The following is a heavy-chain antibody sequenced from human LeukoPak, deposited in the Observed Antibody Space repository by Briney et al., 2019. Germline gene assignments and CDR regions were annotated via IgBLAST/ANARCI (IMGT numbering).Heavy chain of an antibody. CDR3: ARDPGYSYGNPYWYFDL. CDR1: GFTFSDYY. D-gene: IGHD5-18*01. CDR2: ISRGGSTT. Sequence: GGSLRLSCAASGFTFSDYYMNWIRQALGKGLEWVSYISRGGSTTYYADSVKGRFTISRDNAKNSLYLQMSSLRAEDTAVYYCARDPGYSYGNPYWYFDLWGRGTLVTVSS. J-gene: IGHJ2*01. V-gene: IGHV3-11*04.